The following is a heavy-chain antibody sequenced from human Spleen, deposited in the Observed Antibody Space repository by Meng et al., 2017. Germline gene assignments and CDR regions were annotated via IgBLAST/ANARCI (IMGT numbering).Heavy chain of an antibody. J-gene: IGHJ1*01. CDR2: ISSSSSYI. CDR1: GFTFSSYS. V-gene: IGHV3-21*01. CDR3: AKVGYYDSSNYYAYFQH. Sequence: GESLKISCAASGFTFSSYSMNWVRQAPGTGLEWVSSISSSSSYIYYADSVKGRFTISRDNARNTLYLQMNSLRVEDTAVYYCAKVGYYDSSNYYAYFQHWGQGTLVTVSS. D-gene: IGHD3-22*01.